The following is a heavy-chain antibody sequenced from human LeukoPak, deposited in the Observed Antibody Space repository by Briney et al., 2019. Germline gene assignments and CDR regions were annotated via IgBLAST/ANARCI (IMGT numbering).Heavy chain of an antibody. V-gene: IGHV3-11*01. J-gene: IGHJ4*02. Sequence: GGSLRLSCATSGFIFSGYYMSWNRQAPGKGLEWVSYISGSGNDISYADSVKGRFTISRDNAKGSLYLQMNSLRAADTAVYYCGTHAGRTGSDDWGQGTLVTVSS. CDR1: GFIFSGYY. CDR2: ISGSGNDI. CDR3: GTHAGRTGSDD. D-gene: IGHD3/OR15-3a*01.